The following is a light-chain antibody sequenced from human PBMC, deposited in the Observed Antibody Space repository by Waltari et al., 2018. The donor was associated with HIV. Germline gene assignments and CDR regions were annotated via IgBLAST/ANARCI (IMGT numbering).Light chain of an antibody. CDR2: DNE. CDR3: GTWDSSLSAV. CDR1: SSNIGNNY. V-gene: IGLV1-51*01. Sequence: QSVLTQPPSVSAAPGQKVTISCSGSSSNIGNNYVSWYQQPPGTAPKLLIYDNEKRPSGIPDRFSGSKSGTAATLGITGLQTGDEADYYCGTWDSSLSAVFGGGTKLTVL. J-gene: IGLJ2*01.